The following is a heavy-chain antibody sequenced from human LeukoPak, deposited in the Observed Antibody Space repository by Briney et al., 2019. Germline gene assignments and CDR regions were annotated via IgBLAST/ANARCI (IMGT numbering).Heavy chain of an antibody. Sequence: GSVKVSCKASGYTFTGYYIHWVRQAPGQGLEWMGWINPNSGGTNYAQKFQGRVTMTRDTSISTAYMELSRLRSDDTAVYYCARETSPLVRGVIIRYWGQGTLVTVSS. J-gene: IGHJ4*02. CDR3: ARETSPLVRGVIIRY. D-gene: IGHD3-10*02. CDR1: GYTFTGYY. CDR2: INPNSGGT. V-gene: IGHV1-2*02.